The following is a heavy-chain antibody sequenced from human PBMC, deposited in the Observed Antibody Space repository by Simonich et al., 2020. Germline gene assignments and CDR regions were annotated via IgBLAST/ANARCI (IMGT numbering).Heavy chain of an antibody. CDR2: IYHSGST. Sequence: QVQLQESGPGLVKPSETLSLTCAVSGYSISSGYYWGWIRQPPGKGLEWIGRIYHSGSTNDNPSLKSRVPISVDTSKNQFSLKLSSVTAADTAVYYCARVGYSNYYYYGMDVWGQGTTVTVSS. V-gene: IGHV4-38-2*01. CDR1: GYSISSGYY. CDR3: ARVGYSNYYYYGMDV. J-gene: IGHJ6*02. D-gene: IGHD6-13*01.